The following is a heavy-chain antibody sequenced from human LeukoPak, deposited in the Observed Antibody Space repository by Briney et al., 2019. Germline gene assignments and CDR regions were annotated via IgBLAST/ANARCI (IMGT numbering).Heavy chain of an antibody. Sequence: GGSLRLSCAASGFTFSSYWMSWVRQAPGKGLEWVANIKQDGSDKYYVDSVKGRFTISRDNAKNSLYLQMNSLTVEDTAVYYCARGWGNIRTTGSSFDNWGQGTLVTVSS. D-gene: IGHD7-27*01. CDR3: ARGWGNIRTTGSSFDN. CDR2: IKQDGSDK. J-gene: IGHJ4*02. CDR1: GFTFSSYW. V-gene: IGHV3-7*01.